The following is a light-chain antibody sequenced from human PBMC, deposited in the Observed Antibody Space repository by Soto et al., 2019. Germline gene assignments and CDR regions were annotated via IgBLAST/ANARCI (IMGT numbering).Light chain of an antibody. J-gene: IGKJ4*01. CDR2: WAS. V-gene: IGKV4-1*01. CDR1: QSVLYSSNNKNY. CDR3: QQYYSTPAR. Sequence: DIVMTQSPDSLAVSLGERATINCKPSQSVLYSSNNKNYLAWYQQKPGQPPKLLIYWASTRESGVPDRFSGSGSGTDFTLTISSLQAEDVAVYYCQQYYSTPARFGGGTKVDIK.